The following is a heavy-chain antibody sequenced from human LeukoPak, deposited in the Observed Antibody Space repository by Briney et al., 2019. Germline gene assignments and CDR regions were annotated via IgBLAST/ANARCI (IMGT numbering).Heavy chain of an antibody. CDR3: ARGQTYYYDSSGYYYLYFQH. J-gene: IGHJ1*01. CDR2: INHSGST. V-gene: IGHV4-34*01. D-gene: IGHD3-22*01. Sequence: PSETLSLTCTVSGGSISGYYWSWIRQPPGKGLEWIGEINHSGSTNYNPSLKSRVTISVDTSKNQFSLKLSSVTAADTAVYYCARGQTYYYDSSGYYYLYFQHWGQGTLVTVSS. CDR1: GGSISGYY.